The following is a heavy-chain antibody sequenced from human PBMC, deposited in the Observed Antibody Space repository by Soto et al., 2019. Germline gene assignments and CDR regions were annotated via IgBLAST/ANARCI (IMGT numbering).Heavy chain of an antibody. CDR2: IYHSGST. V-gene: IGHV4-38-2*01. J-gene: IGHJ4*02. Sequence: SETLSLTCAVSGSSITGGHYWGWIRQPPGKGLEWIGTIYHSGSTFYNPSLKSRLTISVETSKNQFSLKLRSVTAADTALYYCARVERSGWTPDFFDSWGQGTLVTVSS. D-gene: IGHD6-19*01. CDR3: ARVERSGWTPDFFDS. CDR1: GSSITGGHY.